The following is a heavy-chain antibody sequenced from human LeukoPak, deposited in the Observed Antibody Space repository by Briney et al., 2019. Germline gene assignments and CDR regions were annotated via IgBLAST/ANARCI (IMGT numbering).Heavy chain of an antibody. CDR2: IHYSGST. V-gene: IGHV4-59*01. D-gene: IGHD1-26*01. CDR1: DGSISTYY. Sequence: KASETLSLTCSVSDGSISTYYWSWIRQPPGKGLEWIGNIHYSGSTNYNPSLKSRLTILVDTSKNQFSLKLSSVTAADTAVYYCARVFEVGASIIYAFDIWGQGTMVTVPS. J-gene: IGHJ3*02. CDR3: ARVFEVGASIIYAFDI.